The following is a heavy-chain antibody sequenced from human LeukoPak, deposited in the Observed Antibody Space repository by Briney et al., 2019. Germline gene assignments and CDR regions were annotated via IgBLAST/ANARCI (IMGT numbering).Heavy chain of an antibody. CDR3: ARDWGGYSGYDPLWYFDL. CDR2: INPNGGST. Sequence: ASVKVSCKASGYTFTSYYMHWVRQAPGQGLEWMGIINPNGGSTSYAQKFQGRVTMTRDTSTSTVYMELSSLRSEDTAVYYCARDWGGYSGYDPLWYFDLWGRGTLVTVSS. D-gene: IGHD5-12*01. V-gene: IGHV1-46*01. J-gene: IGHJ2*01. CDR1: GYTFTSYY.